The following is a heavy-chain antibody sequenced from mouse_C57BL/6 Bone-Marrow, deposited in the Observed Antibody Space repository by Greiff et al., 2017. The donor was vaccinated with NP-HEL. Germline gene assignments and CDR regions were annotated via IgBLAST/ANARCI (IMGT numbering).Heavy chain of an antibody. CDR3: ARHGIYYYGSSPYYYAMDY. Sequence: EVKLMESGGDLVKPGGSLKLSCAASGFTFSSYGMSWVRQTPDKRLEWVATISSGGSYTYSPDSVKGRFTISRDNAKNTLYLQMSSLKSEDTAMYYCARHGIYYYGSSPYYYAMDYWGQGTSVTVSS. CDR1: GFTFSSYG. J-gene: IGHJ4*01. D-gene: IGHD1-1*01. V-gene: IGHV5-6*01. CDR2: ISSGGSYT.